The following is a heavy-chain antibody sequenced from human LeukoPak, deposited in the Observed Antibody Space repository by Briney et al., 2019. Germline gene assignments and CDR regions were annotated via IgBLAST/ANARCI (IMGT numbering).Heavy chain of an antibody. D-gene: IGHD3-3*01. J-gene: IGHJ3*02. CDR2: ISSDGGST. Sequence: GGSLRLSCSASGFTLSNYSMHWVRQAPGKGLEYVSAISSDGGSTYYADSVKGRFTISRDNSKNTLYLQMNSLRAEDTAVYYCAKEVLRFLEWLPTPLDAFDIWGQGTMVTVSS. V-gene: IGHV3-64*04. CDR3: AKEVLRFLEWLPTPLDAFDI. CDR1: GFTLSNYS.